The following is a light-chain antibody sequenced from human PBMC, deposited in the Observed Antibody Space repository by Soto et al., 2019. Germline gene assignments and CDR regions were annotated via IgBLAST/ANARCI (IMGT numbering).Light chain of an antibody. CDR3: QQYEILPLT. CDR1: QDIRNY. V-gene: IGKV1-33*01. CDR2: GAS. J-gene: IGKJ4*01. Sequence: DIQMTQSPSSLSASVGDRVTITCLASQDIRNYLNWYQQKPGKAPKLLIYGASNLETGVPSRFSASGSGTDFSFTISSLHPEDIATYYCQQYEILPLTFGGGTKVDIK.